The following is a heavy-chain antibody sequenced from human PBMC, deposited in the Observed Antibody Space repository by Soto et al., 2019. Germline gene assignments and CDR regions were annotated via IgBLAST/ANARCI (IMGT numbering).Heavy chain of an antibody. V-gene: IGHV3-53*01. CDR1: GLLVSNNY. CDR2: MYSGGTT. CDR3: ARGPVVAPKFSYYYYGMDV. D-gene: IGHD2-15*01. J-gene: IGHJ6*02. Sequence: GGSLRLSCAAPGLLVSNNYMSWVRQAPGKGLEWVSIMYSGGTTYYADSVEGRFTISRDNSKNTLYLQMNSLRAEDTAVYYCARGPVVAPKFSYYYYGMDVWGQGTTVTVSS.